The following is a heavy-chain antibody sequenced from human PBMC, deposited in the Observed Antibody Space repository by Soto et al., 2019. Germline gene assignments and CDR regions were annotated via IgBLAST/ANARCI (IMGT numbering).Heavy chain of an antibody. D-gene: IGHD6-6*01. CDR1: GYTFTGYY. Sequence: ASVKVSCEASGYTFTGYYMHWVRQAPGQGLEWMGWINPNSGGTNYAHKFQGRVTMTRDTSISTAYMELSRLRSGDTAVYYCARETYSSSSLYYGMDVWGQGTTVTVSS. CDR2: INPNSGGT. J-gene: IGHJ6*02. CDR3: ARETYSSSSLYYGMDV. V-gene: IGHV1-2*07.